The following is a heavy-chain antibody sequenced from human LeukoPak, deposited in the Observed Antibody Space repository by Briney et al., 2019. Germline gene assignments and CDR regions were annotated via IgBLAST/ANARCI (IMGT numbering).Heavy chain of an antibody. Sequence: SQTLSLTCAISGDSFSSNSVTWNWIRQSPSRGLEWLGRTYYRSTWYNDYAVSVRGRITVNPDTSKNQFSLHLNSVTPEDTAVYYCARRLTQYDCFDPWGQGVLVTVSS. J-gene: IGHJ5*02. V-gene: IGHV6-1*01. CDR2: TYYRSTWYN. CDR3: ARRLTQYDCFDP. D-gene: IGHD2-2*01. CDR1: GDSFSSNSVT.